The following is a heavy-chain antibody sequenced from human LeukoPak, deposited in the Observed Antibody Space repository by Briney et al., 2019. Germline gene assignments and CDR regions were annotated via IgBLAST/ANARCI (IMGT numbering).Heavy chain of an antibody. V-gene: IGHV4-4*02. D-gene: IGHD3-22*01. Sequence: SETLSLTCTVSGDSVSGTNWWSWVRQPPGKGLEWIGEIYHTGSTNFNPSLKSRLTMSVDMSKNQFSLKLNSVTAADTAVYYCARDKGDYDTSGSLFIFGGQGTLVTVSS. CDR3: ARDKGDYDTSGSLFIF. J-gene: IGHJ4*02. CDR1: GDSVSGTNW. CDR2: IYHTGST.